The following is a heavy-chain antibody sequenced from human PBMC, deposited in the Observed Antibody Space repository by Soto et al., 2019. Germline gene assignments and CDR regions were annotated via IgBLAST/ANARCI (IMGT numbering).Heavy chain of an antibody. Sequence: GGSLRLSCAASGFTFSSYAMSWVRQAPGKGLEWVSAISGSGGSTYYADSVKGRFTISRDNSKNTLYLQMNSLRAEDTAVYYCTTGQAGGYFYYFGVVVWGQGTTVTVSS. CDR2: ISGSGGST. CDR3: TTGQAGGYFYYFGVVV. J-gene: IGHJ6*02. CDR1: GFTFSSYA. V-gene: IGHV3-23*01. D-gene: IGHD2-15*01.